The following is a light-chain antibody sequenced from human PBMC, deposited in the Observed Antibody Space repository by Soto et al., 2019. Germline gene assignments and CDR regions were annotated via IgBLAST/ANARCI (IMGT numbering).Light chain of an antibody. J-gene: IGLJ1*01. CDR2: ENN. V-gene: IGLV1-51*02. CDR1: SFNIGNNY. Sequence: QSVLTQPPSVSAAPGQKVTISCSGSSFNIGNNYVSWYQQLPGTAPKLLIYENNKRPSGILDRFSGSKSGTSATLGITGLQTGDEADYYCGTWDSSLSALVFGIGTKVTVL. CDR3: GTWDSSLSALV.